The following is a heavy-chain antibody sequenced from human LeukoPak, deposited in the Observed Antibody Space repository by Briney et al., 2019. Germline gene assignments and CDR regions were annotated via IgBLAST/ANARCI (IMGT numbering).Heavy chain of an antibody. CDR2: ISSSSSYI. CDR1: GFTFSSYS. Sequence: GGSLRLSCAASGFTFSSYSMNWVRQAPGKGLEWVSSISSSSSYIYYADSVKGRFTISRDNSKNTLYLQMNSLRAEDTAVYYCARDMGYCSSTSCLYYFDYWGQGTLVTVSS. D-gene: IGHD2-2*01. CDR3: ARDMGYCSSTSCLYYFDY. J-gene: IGHJ4*02. V-gene: IGHV3-21*01.